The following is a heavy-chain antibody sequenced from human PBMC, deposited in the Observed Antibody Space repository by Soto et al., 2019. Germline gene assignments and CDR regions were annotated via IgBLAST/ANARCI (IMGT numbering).Heavy chain of an antibody. D-gene: IGHD6-19*01. CDR3: AKEDTSSGSLDY. J-gene: IGHJ4*02. CDR1: GFTFSSYW. V-gene: IGHV3-7*03. CDR2: IKQDGSEK. Sequence: GGSLRLSCAASGFTFSSYWMSWVRQAPGKGLEWVANIKQDGSEKYYVDSVKGRFTISRDNAKNSLYLQMNNLRVEDSASYYCAKEDTSSGSLDYWGQGALVTVSS.